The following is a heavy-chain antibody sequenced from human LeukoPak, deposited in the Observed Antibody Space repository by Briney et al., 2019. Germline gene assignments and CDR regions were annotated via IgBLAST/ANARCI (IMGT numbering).Heavy chain of an antibody. J-gene: IGHJ6*03. CDR2: ISSSSSYI. D-gene: IGHD3-3*01. CDR3: ARSITIFGVANYYYYMDV. CDR1: GFTFSSYS. V-gene: IGHV3-21*01. Sequence: GGSLRLSCAASGFTFSSYSMNWVRQALGKGLEWVSSISSSSSYIYYADSVKGRFTISRDNAKNSLYLQMNSLRAEDTAVYYCARSITIFGVANYYYYMDVWGKGTTVTVSS.